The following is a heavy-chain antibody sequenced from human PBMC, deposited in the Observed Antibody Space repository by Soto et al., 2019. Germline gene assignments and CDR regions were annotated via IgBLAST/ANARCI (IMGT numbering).Heavy chain of an antibody. CDR2: IRSKGNNYAT. CDR1: GFTFSGSA. J-gene: IGHJ6*03. D-gene: IGHD3-3*01. V-gene: IGHV3-73*01. CDR3: SRQASDFWSGKPQYYMDV. Sequence: GGSLRLSCAASGFTFSGSAMHWVRQASGKGLEWVGRIRSKGNNYATAYGASLKGRFTISRDDSKNTAYLQMNSLNTEDTAVYYCSRQASDFWSGKPQYYMDVWGKGTTVTVLL.